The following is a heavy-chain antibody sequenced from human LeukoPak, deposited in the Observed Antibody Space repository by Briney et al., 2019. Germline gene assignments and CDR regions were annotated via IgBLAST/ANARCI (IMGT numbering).Heavy chain of an antibody. CDR2: VNHNGIT. D-gene: IGHD4-17*01. CDR1: GGSFSGYY. Sequence: PSETLSLTCVVYGGSFSGYYWNWIRQPPGKGLEWIGEVNHNGITNYNSSLKSRVTISVDTSKNHFSLKLNSVTAADTAVYYCARGDYGDYVDYWGQGTLVTVSS. V-gene: IGHV4-34*01. CDR3: ARGDYGDYVDY. J-gene: IGHJ4*02.